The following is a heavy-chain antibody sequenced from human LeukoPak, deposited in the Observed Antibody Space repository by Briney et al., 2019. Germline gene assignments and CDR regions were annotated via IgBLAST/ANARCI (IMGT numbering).Heavy chain of an antibody. CDR3: ARVYYDSSYYYYYMDV. CDR1: GFTFSSYS. CDR2: ISSSSSYI. Sequence: GGSLRLSRAASGFTFSSYSMNWVRQAPGKGLEWVSSISSSSSYIYYADSVKGRFTISRDNAKNSLYLQMNSLRAEDTAVYYCARVYYDSSYYYYYMDVWGKGTTVTVSS. J-gene: IGHJ6*03. V-gene: IGHV3-21*01. D-gene: IGHD3-22*01.